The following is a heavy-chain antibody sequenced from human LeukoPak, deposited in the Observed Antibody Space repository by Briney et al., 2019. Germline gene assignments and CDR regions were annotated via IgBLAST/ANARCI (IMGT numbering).Heavy chain of an antibody. CDR3: AKDIGAASSLDAFDI. V-gene: IGHV3-9*01. Sequence: GGSLRLSCAASGFTFDDYAMHWVRHAPGKGLEWVSGISWNSGSIVYAASVKGRFTISRDNAKNSVYLQMNSLRAEDTALYYCAKDIGAASSLDAFDIWGQGTMVTVSS. CDR1: GFTFDDYA. J-gene: IGHJ3*02. CDR2: ISWNSGSI. D-gene: IGHD3-10*01.